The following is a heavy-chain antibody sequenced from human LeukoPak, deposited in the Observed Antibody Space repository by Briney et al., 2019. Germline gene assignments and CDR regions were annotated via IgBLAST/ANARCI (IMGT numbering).Heavy chain of an antibody. Sequence: GGSLRLSCAASGFTFSNCWMGWVRQAPGKGLEWVANIRQDGGETYYVDSVKGRFTIYRDNGKNSLFLQMNSLRAEDTGLYYCATYSNSNAREFQYWGQGTLVSVSP. D-gene: IGHD2/OR15-2a*01. CDR3: ATYSNSNAREFQY. CDR1: GFTFSNCW. V-gene: IGHV3-7*01. CDR2: IRQDGGET. J-gene: IGHJ1*01.